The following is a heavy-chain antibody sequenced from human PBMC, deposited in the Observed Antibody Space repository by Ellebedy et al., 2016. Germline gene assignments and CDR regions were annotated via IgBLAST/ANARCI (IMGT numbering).Heavy chain of an antibody. J-gene: IGHJ6*03. V-gene: IGHV3-48*02. Sequence: GGSLRLSXAASGFAFSSYSMNWVRQAPGKGLEWVSYISTSSSPSSSSIYYADSVKGRFTISRDNAKNSLYLQMNSLRDEDTAVYYCARDPPGILMDVWGKGTTVTVSS. CDR3: ARDPPGILMDV. CDR2: ISTSSSPSSSSI. CDR1: GFAFSSYS.